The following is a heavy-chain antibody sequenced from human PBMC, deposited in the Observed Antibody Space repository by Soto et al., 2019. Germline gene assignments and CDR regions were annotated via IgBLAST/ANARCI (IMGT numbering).Heavy chain of an antibody. V-gene: IGHV3-33*08. CDR2: IWYDGSNK. CDR3: ARRGLLWFGELSYYFDY. Sequence: VQLLESGGGLVQPGGSLRLSCAASGFTFNSYAMSWVRQAPGKGLEWVAVIWYDGSNKYYADSVKGRFTISRDNSKNTLYLQMNSLRAEDTAVYYCARRGLLWFGELSYYFDYWGQGTLVTVSS. CDR1: GFTFNSYA. D-gene: IGHD3-10*01. J-gene: IGHJ4*02.